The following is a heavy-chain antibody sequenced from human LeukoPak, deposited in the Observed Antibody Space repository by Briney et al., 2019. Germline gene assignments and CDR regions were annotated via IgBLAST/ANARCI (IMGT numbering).Heavy chain of an antibody. D-gene: IGHD2-15*01. CDR3: ARWSYCSGGSCYYYYGMDV. V-gene: IGHV3-13*01. CDR1: GFTFSSYD. J-gene: IGHJ6*02. Sequence: GGSLRLSCAASGFTFSSYDMHWVRQATGKGLEWVSAIGTAGDTYYPGSVKGRFTISRENAKNSLYLQMNSLRAGDTAVYYCARWSYCSGGSCYYYYGMDVWGQGTTVTVSS. CDR2: IGTAGDT.